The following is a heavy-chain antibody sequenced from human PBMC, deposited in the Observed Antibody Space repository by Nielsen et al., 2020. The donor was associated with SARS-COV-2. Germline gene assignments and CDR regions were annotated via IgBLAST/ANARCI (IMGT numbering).Heavy chain of an antibody. CDR1: GGSISSYY. CDR3: ARADRGGTVTPYWYFDL. V-gene: IGHV4-59*12. CDR2: IYYSGST. D-gene: IGHD4-11*01. Sequence: SETLSLTCTVSGGSISSYYWSWIRQPPGKGLEWIGYIYYSGSTNYNPSLKSRVTISVDRSKNQFSLKLSSVTAADTAVYYCARADRGGTVTPYWYFDLWGRGTLVTVSS. J-gene: IGHJ2*01.